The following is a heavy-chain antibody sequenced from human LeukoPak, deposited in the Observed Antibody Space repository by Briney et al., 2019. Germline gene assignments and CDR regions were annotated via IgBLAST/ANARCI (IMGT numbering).Heavy chain of an antibody. J-gene: IGHJ3*02. Sequence: GGSLRLSCAASGFTVSSNYMSWVRQAPGKGLEWVSVIYSGGSTYYADSVKGRFTISRDNSKNTLYLQMNSLRAEDTAVYYCARGDPRGSPDALDIWGQGTMVTVSS. CDR3: ARGDPRGSPDALDI. D-gene: IGHD3-10*01. CDR2: IYSGGST. CDR1: GFTVSSNY. V-gene: IGHV3-66*01.